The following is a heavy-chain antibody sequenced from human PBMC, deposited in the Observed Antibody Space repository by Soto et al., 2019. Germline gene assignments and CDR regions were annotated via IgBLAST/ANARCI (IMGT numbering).Heavy chain of an antibody. CDR1: GVSISDTYYY. Sequence: SETLSLTCTVSGVSISDTYYYWGWIRQSPGKGLEWIGSLYYSGSTYYNPSFKSRVTISVDTSKNQFSLKLDSVTAADTAVYYCARPTQLTAAGIHWFDPWGQGTLVTVSS. V-gene: IGHV4-39*01. CDR3: ARPTQLTAAGIHWFDP. J-gene: IGHJ5*02. D-gene: IGHD6-13*01. CDR2: LYYSGST.